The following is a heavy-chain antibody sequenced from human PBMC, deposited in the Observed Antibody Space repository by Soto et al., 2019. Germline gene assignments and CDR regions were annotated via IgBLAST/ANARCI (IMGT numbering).Heavy chain of an antibody. Sequence: SEPLSLTCTVSGGSIRRGGYYWSWIRQHPGKGLEWIGYIYYSGSTYYNPSLKSRVTISVDTSKNQFSLKLSSVTAADTAVYYCARVKEKGLSTTNFDYWGQGTLVTVSS. J-gene: IGHJ4*02. V-gene: IGHV4-31*03. CDR1: GGSIRRGGYY. D-gene: IGHD5-12*01. CDR2: IYYSGST. CDR3: ARVKEKGLSTTNFDY.